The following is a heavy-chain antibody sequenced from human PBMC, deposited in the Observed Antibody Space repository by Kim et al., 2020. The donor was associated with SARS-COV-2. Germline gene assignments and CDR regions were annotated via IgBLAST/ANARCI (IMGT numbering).Heavy chain of an antibody. D-gene: IGHD1-1*01. CDR3: ARTHGTEYLPLDL. V-gene: IGHV3-21*01. J-gene: IGHJ5*02. Sequence: YYTTAVKGRFTSSRDNDKNYLTLQMSSLRPEDKAVYYCARTHGTEYLPLDLWGQGTLLTVSS.